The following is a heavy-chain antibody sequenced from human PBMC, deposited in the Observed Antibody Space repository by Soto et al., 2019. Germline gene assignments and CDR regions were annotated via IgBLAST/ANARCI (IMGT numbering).Heavy chain of an antibody. CDR1: GYSFTSYW. D-gene: IGHD3-3*01. CDR2: IYPGDSDT. Sequence: GESLKISCKGSGYSFTSYWIGWVGQMPGKGLEWMGIIYPGDSDTRYSPSFQGQVTISADKSISTAYLQWSSLKASDTAMYYCARPGYYDFWSGYSYGMDVWGQGTTVTVSS. CDR3: ARPGYYDFWSGYSYGMDV. V-gene: IGHV5-51*01. J-gene: IGHJ6*02.